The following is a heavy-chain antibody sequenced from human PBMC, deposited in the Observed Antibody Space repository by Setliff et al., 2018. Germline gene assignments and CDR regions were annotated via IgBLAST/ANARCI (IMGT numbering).Heavy chain of an antibody. V-gene: IGHV1-2*02. D-gene: IGHD1-26*01. CDR3: ATAVWEFLY. CDR1: GYAFFGYF. CDR2: INPDNGGT. Sequence: GGPVKVSCKASGYAFFGYFMNWVRQAPGQGPEWMGWINPDNGGTHYAEKFQGRVTMTRDTSISTAYMELSSLRSDDTAIYYCATAVWEFLYWGQGALVTVSS. J-gene: IGHJ4*02.